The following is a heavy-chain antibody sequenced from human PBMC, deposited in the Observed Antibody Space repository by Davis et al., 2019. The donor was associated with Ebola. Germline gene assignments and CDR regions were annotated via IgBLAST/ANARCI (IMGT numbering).Heavy chain of an antibody. CDR1: GGTFSSYA. V-gene: IGHV1-69*05. CDR3: ARERMATIKWVEGRDDAFDI. J-gene: IGHJ3*02. D-gene: IGHD5-24*01. Sequence: SVKVSCKASGGTFSSYAISWVRQAPGQGLEWMGGIIPIFGTANYAQKFQGRVTMTRDTSTSTVYMELSSLRSEDTAVYYCARERMATIKWVEGRDDAFDIWGQGTMVTVSS. CDR2: IIPIFGTA.